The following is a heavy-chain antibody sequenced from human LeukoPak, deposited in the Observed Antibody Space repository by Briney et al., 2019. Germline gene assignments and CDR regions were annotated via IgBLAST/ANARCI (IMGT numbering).Heavy chain of an antibody. J-gene: IGHJ4*02. V-gene: IGHV3-9*01. CDR1: GFTFDDYA. CDR2: ISWNSGSI. CDR3: AKGGFLGVN. Sequence: GRSLRLSCAASGFTFDDYAMHWVRQAPGKGLEWVSGISWNSGSIGYADSVKGRFTISRDNAKNSLYLQMNSLRAEDTALYYCAKGGFLGVNWGQGTLVTVSS. D-gene: IGHD5-12*01.